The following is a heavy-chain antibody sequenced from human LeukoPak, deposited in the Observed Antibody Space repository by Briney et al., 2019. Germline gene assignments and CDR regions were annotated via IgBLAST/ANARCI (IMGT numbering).Heavy chain of an antibody. CDR3: ARDLNWETY. V-gene: IGHV3-7*01. CDR2: IKQDGSEK. Sequence: GGSLRLSCAASGFTFSSYLMSWVRQAPGKGLEWVANIKQDGSEKYYVDSVKGRFTISRDNAKNSLYLQMNSLRAEDTAVYYCARDLNWETYWGQGTLVTVSS. J-gene: IGHJ4*02. CDR1: GFTFSSYL. D-gene: IGHD1-1*01.